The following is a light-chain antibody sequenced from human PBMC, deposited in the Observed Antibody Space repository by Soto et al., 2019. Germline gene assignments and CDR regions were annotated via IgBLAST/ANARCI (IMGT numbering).Light chain of an antibody. CDR2: GAS. V-gene: IGKV3-15*01. Sequence: IVMTQSPATLSVSPGERATLSCRASQSIDNKLAWYQQRPGQAPRLLIYGASTRVTGIPARFSGSGSGTEFTLTISGLQSEDFGVYYCQQRQSWPRTFGQGTKVDI. CDR1: QSIDNK. CDR3: QQRQSWPRT. J-gene: IGKJ1*01.